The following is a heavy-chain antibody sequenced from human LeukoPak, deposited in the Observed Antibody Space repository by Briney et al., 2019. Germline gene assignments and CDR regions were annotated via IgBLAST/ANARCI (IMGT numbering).Heavy chain of an antibody. Sequence: PGGSLRLSCAASGFTFSSYGLHWVRQAPGEGLEWVAVISYNGSIKYYADSVKGRFTISRDSSKNTLYLQMNSLRAEDTAVYYCAKYGMTTVTYIDYWGQGTLVTVSS. CDR1: GFTFSSYG. CDR3: AKYGMTTVTYIDY. V-gene: IGHV3-30*18. J-gene: IGHJ4*02. CDR2: ISYNGSIK. D-gene: IGHD4-17*01.